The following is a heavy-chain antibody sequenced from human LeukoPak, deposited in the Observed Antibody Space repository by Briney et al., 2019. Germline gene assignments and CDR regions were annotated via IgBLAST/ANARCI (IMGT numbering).Heavy chain of an antibody. CDR3: ARGSDVTQAELDYYGSGRSKYYFDY. Sequence: SETLSLTCAVYGGSFSGYYWSWIRQPPGKGLEWIGEINHSGSTNYNPSLKSRVTISVDTSKNQFSLKLSSVTAADTAVYYGARGSDVTQAELDYYGSGRSKYYFDYWGQGTLVTVSS. CDR2: INHSGST. CDR1: GGSFSGYY. V-gene: IGHV4-34*01. J-gene: IGHJ4*02. D-gene: IGHD3-10*01.